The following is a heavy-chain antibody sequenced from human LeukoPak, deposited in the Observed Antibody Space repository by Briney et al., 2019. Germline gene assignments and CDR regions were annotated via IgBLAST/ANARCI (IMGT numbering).Heavy chain of an antibody. Sequence: SETLSLTCTVSGYSISSGYYWGWIRQPPGKGLEWIGSIYHSGSTYYSPSLKSRVTMSVDTSKNQFSLKLSSVTAADTAVYYCARARFSYYYYMDVWGKGTTVTVSS. V-gene: IGHV4-38-2*02. CDR3: ARARFSYYYYMDV. J-gene: IGHJ6*03. CDR2: IYHSGST. D-gene: IGHD3-3*01. CDR1: GYSISSGYY.